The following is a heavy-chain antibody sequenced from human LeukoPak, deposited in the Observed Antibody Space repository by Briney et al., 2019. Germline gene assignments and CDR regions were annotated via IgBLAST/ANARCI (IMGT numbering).Heavy chain of an antibody. CDR3: ARGGGYYGSGSYYPSRWFDP. Sequence: ASVKVSCKASGGTFSSYAISWVRQAPGQGLEWMGGIIPIFGTANYAQKFQGRVTITTDESTSTAYMELSSLRSEDTAVYYCARGGGYYGSGSYYPSRWFDPWGQGTLVTVSS. J-gene: IGHJ5*02. CDR1: GGTFSSYA. V-gene: IGHV1-69*05. CDR2: IIPIFGTA. D-gene: IGHD3-10*01.